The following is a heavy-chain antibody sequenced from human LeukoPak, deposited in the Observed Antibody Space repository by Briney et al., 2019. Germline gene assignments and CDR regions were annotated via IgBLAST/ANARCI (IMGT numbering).Heavy chain of an antibody. V-gene: IGHV3-11*05. CDR1: GFSFSDSL. D-gene: IGHD6-13*01. CDR2: ISSTSSYT. CDR3: ARDRAALDR. Sequence: GGSLRLSCAASGFSFSDSLMSWIRQATGKGLEWISYISSTSSYTNYADSVKGRFTISRDNAKNSLYLQMNSLRAEDTAVYYCARDRAALDRWGQGTLVTVSS. J-gene: IGHJ5*02.